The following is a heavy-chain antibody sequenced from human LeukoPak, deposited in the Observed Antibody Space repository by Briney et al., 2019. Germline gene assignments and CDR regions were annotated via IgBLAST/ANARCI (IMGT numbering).Heavy chain of an antibody. D-gene: IGHD3-16*01. CDR3: AKDRYYVWGSKIDY. V-gene: IGHV3-23*01. CDR2: IFPSGGEI. CDR1: GFTFSTFA. J-gene: IGHJ4*02. Sequence: QAGGSLRLSCEASGFTFSTFAMIWVRQPPGKGLEWVSSIFPSGGEIHYADSVRGRFTISRDNSKNTLYLQMNSLRAEDTAVYYCAKDRYYVWGSKIDYWGQGTLVTVSS.